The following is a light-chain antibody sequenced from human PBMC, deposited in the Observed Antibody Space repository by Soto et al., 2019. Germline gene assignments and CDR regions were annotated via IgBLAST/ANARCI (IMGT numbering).Light chain of an antibody. CDR3: QQYNNWPRT. CDR2: GAS. J-gene: IGKJ1*01. CDR1: QSVSSN. V-gene: IGKV3-15*01. Sequence: EIVMTHSPATLSVPPGERASLXSRASQSVSSNLAWYQQKPGQAPRLLIYGASTRATGIPARFSGSGSGTEFTLTISSLQSEDFAVYYCQQYNNWPRTFGQGTKVDIK.